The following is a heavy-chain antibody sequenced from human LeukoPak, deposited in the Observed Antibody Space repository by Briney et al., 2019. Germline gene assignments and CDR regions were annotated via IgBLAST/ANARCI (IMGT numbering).Heavy chain of an antibody. CDR2: MYTSGSA. CDR3: ARGGDSSSWSVDH. J-gene: IGHJ4*02. Sequence: SETLSLTCTVSGDSISVYYWTWIRQPAGKGLEWIGRMYTSGSANYNPSLKSRVTMSVDTSKNQFSLRLTSVTAADTAVYYCARGGDSSSWSVDHWGQGTLVTVSS. D-gene: IGHD6-13*01. CDR1: GDSISVYY. V-gene: IGHV4-4*07.